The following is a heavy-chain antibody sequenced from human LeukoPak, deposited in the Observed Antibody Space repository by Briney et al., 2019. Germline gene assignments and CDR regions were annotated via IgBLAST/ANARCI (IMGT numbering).Heavy chain of an antibody. CDR1: GYTFTSYS. CDR3: AREGYPRIYSNYVD. V-gene: IGHV1-18*01. J-gene: IGHJ4*02. Sequence: ASVKVSCKASGYTFTSYSISWVRQAPGQGLEWMGWISAYNGNTNYAQKLQGRVTMTTDTSTSTAYMELRSLRSDDTAVYYCAREGYPRIYSNYVDWGQGTLVTVSS. CDR2: ISAYNGNT. D-gene: IGHD4-11*01.